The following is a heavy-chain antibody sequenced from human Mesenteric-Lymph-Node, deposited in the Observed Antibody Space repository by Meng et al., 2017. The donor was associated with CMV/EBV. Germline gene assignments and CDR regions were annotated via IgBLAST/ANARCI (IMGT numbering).Heavy chain of an antibody. CDR2: IRSPPIDYAP. V-gene: IGHV3-73*01. D-gene: IGHD3-3*01. CDR3: ARNYDFWSGSYDY. CDR1: GFTFSESA. Sequence: SGFTFSESAMHWVRQASGRELEWVGLIRSPPIDYAPAYVASVRGRFIISRDDSKKTTYLQMNSLKTEDTALYYCARNYDFWSGSYDYWGQGILVTVSS. J-gene: IGHJ4*02.